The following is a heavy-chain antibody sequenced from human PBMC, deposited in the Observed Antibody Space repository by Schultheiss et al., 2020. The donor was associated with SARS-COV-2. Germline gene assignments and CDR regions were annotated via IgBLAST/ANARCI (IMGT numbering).Heavy chain of an antibody. CDR2: INHSGST. CDR3: ARDAVAGTSNYYGMDV. Sequence: SETLSLTCAVYGVSFSGYYWSWIRQPPGKGLEWIGEINHSGSTNYNPSLKSRVTISVDTSKNQFSLKLSSVTAADTAVYYCARDAVAGTSNYYGMDVWGQGTTVTVSS. D-gene: IGHD6-19*01. V-gene: IGHV4-34*01. J-gene: IGHJ6*02. CDR1: GVSFSGYY.